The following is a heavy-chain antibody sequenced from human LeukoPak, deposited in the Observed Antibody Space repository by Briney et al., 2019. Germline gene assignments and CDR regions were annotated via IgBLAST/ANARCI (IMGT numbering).Heavy chain of an antibody. CDR1: GFTFSSYA. D-gene: IGHD4-17*01. V-gene: IGHV3-64*01. CDR2: ISSNGGST. Sequence: GGSLRLSCAASGFTFSSYAMHWVRQAPGKGLEYVSAISSNGGSTYYANSVKGRITISRDNSKNTLYLQMGSLRAEDMAVYYCARGGYGEGTDYWGQGTLVAVSS. J-gene: IGHJ4*02. CDR3: ARGGYGEGTDY.